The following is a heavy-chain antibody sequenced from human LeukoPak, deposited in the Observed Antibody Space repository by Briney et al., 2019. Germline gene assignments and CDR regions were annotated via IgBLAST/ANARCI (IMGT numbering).Heavy chain of an antibody. D-gene: IGHD3-10*01. J-gene: IGHJ4*02. CDR2: ISGSGGST. Sequence: QPGGSLRLSCAASGFTFSSYAMSWVRQAPGKGLEWVSAISGSGGSTYYADSVKGRFTISRDNSKNTLYLQMSSLRAEDTAVYYCAKSRGGRTMAADYWGQGTLVTVSS. CDR1: GFTFSSYA. V-gene: IGHV3-23*01. CDR3: AKSRGGRTMAADY.